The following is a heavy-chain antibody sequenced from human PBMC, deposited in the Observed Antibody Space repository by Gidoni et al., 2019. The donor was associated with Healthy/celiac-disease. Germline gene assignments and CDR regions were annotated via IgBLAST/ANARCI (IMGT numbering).Heavy chain of an antibody. CDR2: IKSKTDGGTT. CDR1: GFTFSNAW. V-gene: IGHV3-15*01. J-gene: IGHJ4*02. CDR3: TTDRGIQLWDYFDY. Sequence: EVQLVESGGGLVQPGGSLRLSCAASGFTFSNAWMSWVRQAPGKGLEWVGRIKSKTDGGTTDYAAPVKGRFSISRDDSKNTLYLQMNSLKTEDTAVYYCTTDRGIQLWDYFDYWGQGTLVTVSS. D-gene: IGHD5-18*01.